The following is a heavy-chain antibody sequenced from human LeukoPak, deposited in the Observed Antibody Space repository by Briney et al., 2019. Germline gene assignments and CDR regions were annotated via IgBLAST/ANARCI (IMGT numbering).Heavy chain of an antibody. CDR1: GFTFSNYG. CDR3: AKDRELLWFGDLSGEGFDY. V-gene: IGHV3-23*01. J-gene: IGHJ4*02. CDR2: ITGSGDSP. Sequence: GGSLRLSCAASGFTFSNYGMSWVRQAPGKGLEWVSGITGSGDSPFYASSVKGRFTISRDNSKNTLYVQMNSLRPEDTAVYYCAKDRELLWFGDLSGEGFDYWGRGTLVTVSS. D-gene: IGHD3-10*01.